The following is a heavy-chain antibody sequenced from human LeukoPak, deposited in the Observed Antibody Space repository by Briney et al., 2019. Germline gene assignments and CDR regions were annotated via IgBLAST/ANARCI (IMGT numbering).Heavy chain of an antibody. CDR1: GYTFTSYY. J-gene: IGHJ4*02. CDR3: ARMSDSSGYYKNFDY. Sequence: GASVKVSCKASGYTFTSYYMHWVRQAPGQGLEWMGIINPSGGSTSYAQKFRGRVTMTRDTSTSTVYMELSSLRSEDTAVYYSARMSDSSGYYKNFDYWGQGTLVTVSS. CDR2: INPSGGST. V-gene: IGHV1-46*01. D-gene: IGHD3-22*01.